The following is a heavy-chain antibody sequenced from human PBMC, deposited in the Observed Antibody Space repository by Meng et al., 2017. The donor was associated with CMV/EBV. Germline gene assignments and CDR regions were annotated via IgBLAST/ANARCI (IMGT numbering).Heavy chain of an antibody. D-gene: IGHD4-17*01. CDR3: ARDGPYGDPLHY. CDR2: IYSGGST. J-gene: IGHJ4*02. Sequence: LTCAASRFTVSSYYMSWVRQAPGKGLEWVSVIYSGGSTYYADSVKGRFTISRDNSKNTLYLQMNSLRAEDTAVYYCARDGPYGDPLHYWGQGTLVTVSS. CDR1: RFTVSSYY. V-gene: IGHV3-66*02.